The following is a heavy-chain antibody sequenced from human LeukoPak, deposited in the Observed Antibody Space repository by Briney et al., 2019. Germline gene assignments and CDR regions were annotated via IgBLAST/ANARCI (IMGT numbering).Heavy chain of an antibody. V-gene: IGHV1-24*01. D-gene: IGHD5-24*01. CDR1: GYTLTELS. Sequence: GASVKVSCKVSGYTLTELSMHWVRQAPGKGLEWMGGFDPEDGETIYAQKFQGRVTMTRDTSTSTVYMELSSLRSEDTAVYYCARDGYTRGDYWGQGTLVTVSS. J-gene: IGHJ4*02. CDR3: ARDGYTRGDY. CDR2: FDPEDGET.